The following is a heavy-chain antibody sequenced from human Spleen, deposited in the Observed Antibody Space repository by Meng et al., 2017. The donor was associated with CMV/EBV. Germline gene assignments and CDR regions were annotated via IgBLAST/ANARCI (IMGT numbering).Heavy chain of an antibody. V-gene: IGHV3-74*01. J-gene: IGHJ5*02. D-gene: IGHD6-19*01. CDR3: ARELAVAGSWFDP. CDR2: IQSDGSST. Sequence: CAASGVTFSSYWMHWVRQAPGKGLVWVSRIQSDGSSTNYADSVKGRFTISRDNAKNTLYLQMNSLRAEDTAVYYCARELAVAGSWFDPWGQGTLVTVSS. CDR1: GVTFSSYW.